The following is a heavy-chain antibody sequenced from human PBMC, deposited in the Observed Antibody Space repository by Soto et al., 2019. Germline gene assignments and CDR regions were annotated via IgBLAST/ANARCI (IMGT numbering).Heavy chain of an antibody. Sequence: GGSLRLSCAASGFTFSSYSMNWVRQAPGKGLEWASYISSSSSTIYYADSVKGRFTISRDNAKNSLYLQMNSLRDEDTAVYYCARDSLNYDILTGYYTHYYYYGMDVWGQGTTVTVSS. CDR3: ARDSLNYDILTGYYTHYYYYGMDV. J-gene: IGHJ6*02. D-gene: IGHD3-9*01. CDR1: GFTFSSYS. CDR2: ISSSSSTI. V-gene: IGHV3-48*02.